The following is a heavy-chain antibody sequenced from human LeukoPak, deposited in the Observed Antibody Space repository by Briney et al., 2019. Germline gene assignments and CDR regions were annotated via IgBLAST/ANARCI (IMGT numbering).Heavy chain of an antibody. CDR3: ARVRSYSSSPGYFQH. CDR1: GFTFSTYW. V-gene: IGHV3-7*01. CDR2: INQDASEI. Sequence: GGSLRLSCAASGFTFSTYWMNWYRQAPGKGLEWVGNINQDASEINYVDSVRGRFTISRDNSKNTLYLQMNSLRAEDTAVYYCARVRSYSSSPGYFQHWGQGTLVTVSS. D-gene: IGHD6-6*01. J-gene: IGHJ1*01.